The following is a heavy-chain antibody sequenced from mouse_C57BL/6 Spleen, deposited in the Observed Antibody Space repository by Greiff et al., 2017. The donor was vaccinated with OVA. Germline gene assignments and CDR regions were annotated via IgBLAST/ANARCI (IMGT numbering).Heavy chain of an antibody. Sequence: QVPLKQSGAELVKPGASVKLSCKASGYTFTEYTIHWVKQRSGQGLEWIGWFYPGSGSIKYNEKFKDKATLTADKSSSTVYMELSRLTSEDSAVYCCARHDADYYGSSEYYFDYWGQGTTLTVSS. D-gene: IGHD1-1*01. J-gene: IGHJ2*01. CDR2: FYPGSGSI. CDR3: ARHDADYYGSSEYYFDY. CDR1: GYTFTEYT. V-gene: IGHV1-62-2*01.